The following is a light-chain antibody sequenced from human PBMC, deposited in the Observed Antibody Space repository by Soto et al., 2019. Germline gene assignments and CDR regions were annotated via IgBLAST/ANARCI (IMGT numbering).Light chain of an antibody. J-gene: IGKJ1*01. CDR2: KAS. CDR1: QTISSW. V-gene: IGKV1-5*03. Sequence: DIQMTQSPSTLSGSVGDRVTITCRASQTISSWLAWYQQKPGKAPKLLIYKASTLKSGVPSRFSGSGSGTESTLTISSLQPDDFATYYFQHYNSYSEAFGQGTKVDI. CDR3: QHYNSYSEA.